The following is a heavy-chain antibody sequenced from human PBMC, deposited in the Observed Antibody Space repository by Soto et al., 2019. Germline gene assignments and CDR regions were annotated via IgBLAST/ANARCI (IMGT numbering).Heavy chain of an antibody. J-gene: IGHJ3*02. V-gene: IGHV1-69*13. CDR2: IIPIFGTA. D-gene: IGHD5-12*01. CDR1: GGTFSSYA. Sequence: SVKVSCKASGGTFSSYAISWVRQAPGQGLEWMGGIIPIFGTANYAQKFQGRVTITADESTSTAYMELSSLRSEDTAVYYCARGVEMATIGAFDIWGQGTMVTVSS. CDR3: ARGVEMATIGAFDI.